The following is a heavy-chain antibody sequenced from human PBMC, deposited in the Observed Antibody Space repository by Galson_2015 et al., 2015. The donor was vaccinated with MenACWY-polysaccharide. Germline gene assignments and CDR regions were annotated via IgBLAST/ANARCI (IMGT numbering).Heavy chain of an antibody. CDR2: ISLDGRNT. CDR1: GFTFTSYT. CDR3: VKAHETSGWNRGPGY. D-gene: IGHD1-1*01. Sequence: SLRLSCAASGFTFTSYTMSWIHQAPGKGPEWVTVISLDGRNTYYADPVKGRFTISRDNSKNTLYLQMRDLRAEDTAVYYCVKAHETSGWNRGPGYWGQGTLVTVSS. V-gene: IGHV3-23*01. J-gene: IGHJ4*02.